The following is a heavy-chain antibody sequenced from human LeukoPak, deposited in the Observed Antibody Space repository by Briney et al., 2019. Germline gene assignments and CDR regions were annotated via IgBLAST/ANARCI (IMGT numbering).Heavy chain of an antibody. J-gene: IGHJ3*02. CDR1: GGSISSSNW. CDR2: IYHSGST. V-gene: IGHV4-4*02. CDR3: ARASDSRSDAFDI. D-gene: IGHD2-21*02. Sequence: SETLSLTCAVSGGSISSSNWWSWVRQPPGKGLEWIGEIYHSGSTNYNPSLKSRVTISVDKSKNQFSLKLSSVTAADTAVYYCARASDSRSDAFDIWGQGTMVTVSS.